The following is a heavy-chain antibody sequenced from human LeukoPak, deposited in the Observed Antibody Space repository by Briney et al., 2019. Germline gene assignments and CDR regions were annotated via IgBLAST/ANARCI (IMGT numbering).Heavy chain of an antibody. CDR1: GFTFISYA. CDR2: ISYDGSNK. CDR3: AREGPRGNSQFDY. V-gene: IGHV3-30-3*01. J-gene: IGHJ4*02. Sequence: GSLRLSCAACGFTFISYAMHWVRQAPGKGLEWVVVISYDGSNKYYADSVKGRLTISRDNSKNTLYLQMNSLRAEDTAVYYCAREGPRGNSQFDYWGQGTLVTVSS. D-gene: IGHD2/OR15-2a*01.